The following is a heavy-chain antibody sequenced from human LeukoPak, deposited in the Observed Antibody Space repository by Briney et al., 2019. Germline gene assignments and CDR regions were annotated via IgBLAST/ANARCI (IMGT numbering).Heavy chain of an antibody. CDR3: ARAPDSSYWFDP. Sequence: SETLSLTCTVSGGSINSYYWSWIRQPPGKGLEWIGYVYHSGSTNYNPSLKSRVTISVDTSKKQFSLTLTFVTAADTAVYYCARAPDSSYWFDPWGQGTLVTVSS. CDR2: VYHSGST. CDR1: GGSINSYY. V-gene: IGHV4-59*01. D-gene: IGHD2-2*01. J-gene: IGHJ5*02.